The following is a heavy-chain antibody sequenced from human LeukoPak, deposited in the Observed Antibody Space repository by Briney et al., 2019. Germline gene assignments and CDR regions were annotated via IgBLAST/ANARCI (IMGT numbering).Heavy chain of an antibody. CDR1: GYSFTSYW. CDR2: IYPGDSDT. J-gene: IGHJ4*02. D-gene: IGHD6-13*01. CDR3: ARHVRYSSSWTDYFDY. Sequence: GECLKIPCKGSGYSFTSYWIGWVRPMPGKGLEWMGIIYPGDSDTRYSPSFQGQVTISADKSISTAYLQWSSLKASDTAMYYCARHVRYSSSWTDYFDYWGQGTLVTVSS. V-gene: IGHV5-51*01.